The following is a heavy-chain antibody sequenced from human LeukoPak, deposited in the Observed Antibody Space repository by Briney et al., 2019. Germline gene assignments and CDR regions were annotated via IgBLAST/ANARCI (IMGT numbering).Heavy chain of an antibody. D-gene: IGHD4-17*01. CDR2: ISSSSSYI. V-gene: IGHV3-21*01. J-gene: IGHJ3*02. CDR1: GFTFSSYS. CDR3: ARSDGDYGIGAFDI. Sequence: GGSLRLSCAASGFTFSSYSMNWVRQAPGKGLEWVSSISSSSSYIYYADSVKGRFIISRDNAKNSLYLQMNSLRAEDTAVYYCARSDGDYGIGAFDIWVQGTMVAVSS.